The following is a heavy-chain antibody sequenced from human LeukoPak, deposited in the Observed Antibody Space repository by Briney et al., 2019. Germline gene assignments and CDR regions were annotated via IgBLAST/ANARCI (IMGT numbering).Heavy chain of an antibody. CDR1: RFTFSSYA. D-gene: IGHD3-9*01. CDR3: AKDRKYYDILTGQGGFDY. J-gene: IGHJ4*02. Sequence: PGGSLRLSCAASRFTFSSYAMSWVRQAPGKGLEWVSAISGSGGSTYYADSVKGRFTISRDNSQNTLYLQMNSLRAGDTAVYYCAKDRKYYDILTGQGGFDYWGQGTLVTVSS. CDR2: ISGSGGST. V-gene: IGHV3-23*01.